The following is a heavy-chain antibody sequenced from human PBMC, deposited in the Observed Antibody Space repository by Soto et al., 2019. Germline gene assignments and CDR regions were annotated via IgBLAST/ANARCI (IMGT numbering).Heavy chain of an antibody. CDR3: ARDWETSATGLIDS. V-gene: IGHV3-30-3*01. D-gene: IGHD3-9*01. Sequence: LRLSCVASGFTFSSYALHWVRQAPGKGLEWVAVTSYDGSNKYYADSVEGRFTISRDNSKNTLYLQTSSLTTEDTAMYYCARDWETSATGLIDSWGQGTLVTVSS. CDR2: TSYDGSNK. CDR1: GFTFSSYA. J-gene: IGHJ4*02.